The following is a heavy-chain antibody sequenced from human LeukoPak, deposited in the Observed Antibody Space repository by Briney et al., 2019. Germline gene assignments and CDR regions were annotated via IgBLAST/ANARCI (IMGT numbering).Heavy chain of an antibody. CDR3: AREVDRSFGY. D-gene: IGHD2-15*01. Sequence: GGSLRLSCAASGFTFDDYAMHWVRQAPGKGLEWVSGISWNSGSIGYADSVKGRFTISRDNAKNSLSLQMNSLRVEDTAVYYCAREVDRSFGYWGQGNLVTVSS. CDR1: GFTFDDYA. V-gene: IGHV3-9*01. J-gene: IGHJ4*02. CDR2: ISWNSGSI.